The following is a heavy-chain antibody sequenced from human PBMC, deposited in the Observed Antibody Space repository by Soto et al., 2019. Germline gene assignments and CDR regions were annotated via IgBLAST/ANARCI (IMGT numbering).Heavy chain of an antibody. V-gene: IGHV1-2*02. Sequence: XSLKVFYEASVYSFTFDYMHWLRQAPGQGREWMGWINPNSGGTNYAQKFQGRVTMTRDTSISTAYMERSSLRSDDTAVYYCARDTYDYYECSGYYAFDTWGQGTLVTVSS. CDR3: ARDTYDYYECSGYYAFDT. J-gene: IGHJ3*02. CDR2: INPNSGGT. CDR1: VYSFTFDY. D-gene: IGHD3-22*01.